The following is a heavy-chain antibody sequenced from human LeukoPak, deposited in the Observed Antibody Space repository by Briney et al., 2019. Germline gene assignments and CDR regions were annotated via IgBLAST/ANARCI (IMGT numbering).Heavy chain of an antibody. CDR2: IKSQTDGGTT. J-gene: IGHJ4*02. D-gene: IGHD1-26*01. CDR3: TTYTSGSSYY. Sequence: KSGGSLRLSCAASGFTFSSFAISWVRQAPGKGLEWVGRIKSQTDGGTTEYASAVKGRFTISRDDSKCTLFLQMNSLKTEDTAIYYCTTYTSGSSYYWGQGTLVTVSS. V-gene: IGHV3-15*01. CDR1: GFTFSSFA.